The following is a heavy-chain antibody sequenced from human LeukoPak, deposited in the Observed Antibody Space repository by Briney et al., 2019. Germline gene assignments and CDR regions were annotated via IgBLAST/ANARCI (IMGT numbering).Heavy chain of an antibody. J-gene: IGHJ6*02. V-gene: IGHV3-23*01. D-gene: IGHD2-21*01. CDR3: ARGSGIEDREYYYGMDV. CDR1: GFTFSSYA. Sequence: PGGSLRLSCAASGFTFSSYAMSWVRQAPGKGLEWVSAISGSGGSTYYADSVKGRFTISRDNSKNTLSLQMNSLRAEDTAVYYCARGSGIEDREYYYGMDVWGQGTTVTVSS. CDR2: ISGSGGST.